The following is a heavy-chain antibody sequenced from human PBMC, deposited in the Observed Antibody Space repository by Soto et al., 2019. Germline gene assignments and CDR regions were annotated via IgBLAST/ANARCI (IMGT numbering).Heavy chain of an antibody. CDR3: AKELNYYDRTGYSVPWFDT. CDR2: ISYDGSNK. V-gene: IGHV3-30*18. CDR1: GFTFSSYG. D-gene: IGHD3-22*01. Sequence: GGSLRLSCAASGFTFSSYGMHWVRQAPGKGLEWVAVISYDGSNKYYADSVKGRFTISRDNSKNTLYLQMNSLRAEDTAVYYCAKELNYYDRTGYSVPWFDTWGQGTLVTVSS. J-gene: IGHJ5*02.